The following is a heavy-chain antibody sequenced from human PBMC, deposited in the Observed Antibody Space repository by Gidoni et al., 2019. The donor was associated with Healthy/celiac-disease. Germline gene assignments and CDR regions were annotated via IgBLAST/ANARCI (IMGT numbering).Heavy chain of an antibody. D-gene: IGHD5-12*01. V-gene: IGHV4-59*01. CDR2: IYYSGST. CDR1: GGSISSYY. CDR3: ARVGERWLQLGAFDI. J-gene: IGHJ3*02. Sequence: QVQLQESGPGLVKPSETLSLTCTVSGGSISSYYWSWIRQPPGKGLEWIGYIYYSGSTNYNPSLKSRVTISVDTSKNQFSLKLSSVTAADTAVYYCARVGERWLQLGAFDIWGQGTMVTVSS.